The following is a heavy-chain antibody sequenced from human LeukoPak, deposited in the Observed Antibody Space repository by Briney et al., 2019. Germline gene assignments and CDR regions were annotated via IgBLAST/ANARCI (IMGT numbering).Heavy chain of an antibody. Sequence: ASVKVSCKASGYTFTSYGISWVRQAPGQGLEWMGWISAYNGNTNYAQKLQGRVTMTRNTSISTAYMELSSLRSEDTAVYYCARGRSKRGYSYGNWFDPWGQGTLVTVSS. V-gene: IGHV1-18*01. J-gene: IGHJ5*02. D-gene: IGHD5-18*01. CDR1: GYTFTSYG. CDR3: ARGRSKRGYSYGNWFDP. CDR2: ISAYNGNT.